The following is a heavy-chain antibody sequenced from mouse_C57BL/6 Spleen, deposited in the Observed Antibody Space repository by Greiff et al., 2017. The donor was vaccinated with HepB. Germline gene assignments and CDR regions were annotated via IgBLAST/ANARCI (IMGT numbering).Heavy chain of an antibody. CDR1: GFNIKDDY. CDR2: IDPENGDT. CDR3: TRGNYAMDD. Sequence: VHVQQSGAELVRPGASVKLSCTASGFNIKDDYMHWVKQRPEQGLEWIGWIDPENGDTEYASKFQGKATLTADTSYNPAYLQLSSLTSEDTAVYYCTRGNYAMDDWGQGTSVTVAS. J-gene: IGHJ4*01. V-gene: IGHV14-4*01.